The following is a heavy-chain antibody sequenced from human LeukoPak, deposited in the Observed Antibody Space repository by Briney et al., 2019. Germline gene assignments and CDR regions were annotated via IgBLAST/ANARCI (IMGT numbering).Heavy chain of an antibody. CDR1: GFTFNNYG. V-gene: IGHV3-33*06. CDR2: IWYDGSNK. D-gene: IGHD1-26*01. CDR3: AKDRGSYVSCAFDI. J-gene: IGHJ3*02. Sequence: PGGSLRLSCAASGFTFNNYGMHWVRQAPGKGLEWVAVIWYDGSNKYYADSVKGRFTISRDNSKNTLYLQINSLKAEDTAVYYCAKDRGSYVSCAFDIWGQGTMVTVSS.